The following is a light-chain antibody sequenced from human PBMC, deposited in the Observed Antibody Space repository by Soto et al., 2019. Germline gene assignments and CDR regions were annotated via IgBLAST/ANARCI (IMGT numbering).Light chain of an antibody. CDR3: SSYTTSTTLGV. CDR1: SSDVGTYNH. V-gene: IGLV2-14*01. CDR2: DVS. J-gene: IGLJ1*01. Sequence: QSVLTQPASVSGSPGQSITISCTGTSSDVGTYNHVSWYQQHPGKAPKLMIYDVSNRPSGVSNRFSGSKSGNTASLTISGLQAEDEADYYCSSYTTSTTLGVFGTGTKV.